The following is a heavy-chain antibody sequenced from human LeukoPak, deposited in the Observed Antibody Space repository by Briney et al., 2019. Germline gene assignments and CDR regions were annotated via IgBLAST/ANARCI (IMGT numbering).Heavy chain of an antibody. CDR1: GGSFSGYY. J-gene: IGHJ4*02. CDR3: ARGPRYDFWSGYYSMCYFDY. V-gene: IGHV4-34*01. D-gene: IGHD3-3*01. Sequence: PSETLSLTCAVYGGSFSGYYWSWIRQPPGKGLEWIGEINHSGSTNYNPSLKSRVTISVDTSKNQFSLKLSSVTAADTAVYYCARGPRYDFWSGYYSMCYFDYWGQGTLVTVSS. CDR2: INHSGST.